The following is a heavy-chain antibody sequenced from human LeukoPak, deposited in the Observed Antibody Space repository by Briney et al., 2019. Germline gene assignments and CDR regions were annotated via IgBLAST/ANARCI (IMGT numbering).Heavy chain of an antibody. J-gene: IGHJ3*02. CDR1: GGSISSYY. Sequence: SETLSLTCTVSGGSISSYYWSWIRQSPGKGLEWIGYIYYSGSTNYNPSLKSRVAISVDTSKDQFSLKLSSVTAADTAVYYCARHYYYDSSGHPDIWGQGTMVTVSS. CDR2: IYYSGST. D-gene: IGHD3-22*01. V-gene: IGHV4-59*08. CDR3: ARHYYYDSSGHPDI.